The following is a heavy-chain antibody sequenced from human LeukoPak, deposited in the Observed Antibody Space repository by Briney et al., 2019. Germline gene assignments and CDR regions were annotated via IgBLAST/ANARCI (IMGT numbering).Heavy chain of an antibody. D-gene: IGHD3-22*01. CDR2: ISGSGGST. J-gene: IGHJ4*02. CDR1: GFTFSSYA. CDR3: AKFPTPYYYDSSGYFFDY. V-gene: IGHV3-23*01. Sequence: GGSLRLSCAASGFTFSSYAMSWVRQAPGKGLEWVSAISGSGGSTYYADSVKGRFTISRDNSKNTLYLQMNSLRAEDTAVYYCAKFPTPYYYDSSGYFFDYWAREPWSPSPQ.